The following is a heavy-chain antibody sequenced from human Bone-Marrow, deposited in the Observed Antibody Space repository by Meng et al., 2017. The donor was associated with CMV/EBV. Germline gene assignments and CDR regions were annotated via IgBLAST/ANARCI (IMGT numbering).Heavy chain of an antibody. V-gene: IGHV3-23*03. CDR2: IYSGGSST. CDR3: ATTTRGAIEPY. CDR1: GFTFSSYA. D-gene: IGHD3-16*02. J-gene: IGHJ4*02. Sequence: GGSLRLSCAASGFTFSSYAMSWVRQAPGKGLEWVSVIYSGGSSTYYADSVKGRFTISRDNSKNALFLQMSSLRAEDTAVYYCATTTRGAIEPYWGQGTLVTVSS.